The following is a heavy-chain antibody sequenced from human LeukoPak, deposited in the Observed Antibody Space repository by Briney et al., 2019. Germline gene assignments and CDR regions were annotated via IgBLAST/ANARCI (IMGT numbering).Heavy chain of an antibody. CDR1: GYTFTSYY. CDR2: INPSGGST. CDR3: ASAMTTVVRAFDI. Sequence: ASVKVPCKASGYTFTSYYMHWVRQAPGQGLEWMGIINPSGGSTSYAQKFQGRVTMTRDTSTSTVYMELSSLRSEDTAVYYCASAMTTVVRAFDIWGQGTMVTVSS. V-gene: IGHV1-46*01. J-gene: IGHJ3*02. D-gene: IGHD4-23*01.